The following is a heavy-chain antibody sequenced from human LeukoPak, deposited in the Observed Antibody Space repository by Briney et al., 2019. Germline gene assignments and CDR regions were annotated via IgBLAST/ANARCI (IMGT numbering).Heavy chain of an antibody. J-gene: IGHJ4*02. CDR1: GLTLSTLS. CDR3: ARAKDMD. V-gene: IGHV3-21*01. CDR2: SRSYSGDI. Sequence: GVSLRLLCSTSGLTLSTLSMKWARHAPGKGLEWVASSRSYSGDIYYADSVKGRFTISRDNAKNTLYLQMNSLRADDTAIYYCARAKDMDWGQGTLVTVSS.